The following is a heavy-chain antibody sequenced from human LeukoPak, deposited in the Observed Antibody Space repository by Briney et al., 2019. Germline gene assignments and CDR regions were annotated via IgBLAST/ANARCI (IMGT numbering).Heavy chain of an antibody. CDR3: ARVIIVGATGI. D-gene: IGHD1-26*01. CDR2: IWYDGSNE. CDR1: GITFSSFG. V-gene: IGHV3-33*01. Sequence: GGSLRLSCVASGITFSSFGMHWVRQAPGKGLEWVAFIWYDGSNEYYADSVKGRFTIFRDNSKNTLYLQMNSLRGDDTAVYYCARVIIVGATGIWGQGTMVTVSS. J-gene: IGHJ3*02.